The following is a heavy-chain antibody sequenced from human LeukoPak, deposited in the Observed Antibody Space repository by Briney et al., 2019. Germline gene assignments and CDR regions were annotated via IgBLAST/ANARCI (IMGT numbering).Heavy chain of an antibody. D-gene: IGHD3-10*01. CDR3: ARFRFGDDAFDI. CDR2: IYHSGST. J-gene: IGHJ3*02. CDR1: GYSISSGCY. Sequence: SETLSLTCTVSGYSISSGCYWGWIRQPPGKGLEWIGSIYHSGSTYYNPSLKSRVTISVDRSKNQFSLKLSSVTAADTAVYYCARFRFGDDAFDIWGQGTMVTVSS. V-gene: IGHV4-38-2*02.